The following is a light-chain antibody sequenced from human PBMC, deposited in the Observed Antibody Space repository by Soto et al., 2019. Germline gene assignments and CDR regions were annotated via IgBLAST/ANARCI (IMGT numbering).Light chain of an antibody. CDR1: SSDVGGYDH. V-gene: IGLV2-14*01. J-gene: IGLJ1*01. CDR2: EVS. CDR3: ISYTGSSTSYV. Sequence: QSALTQPRSVSGSPGQSVTISCTGTSSDVGGYDHVAWYQQFPGKTPKLMIYEVSNRPSGVSSRFSGSKSGNTASLTISGLQAEDEADYYCISYTGSSTSYVFGSGTKVTVL.